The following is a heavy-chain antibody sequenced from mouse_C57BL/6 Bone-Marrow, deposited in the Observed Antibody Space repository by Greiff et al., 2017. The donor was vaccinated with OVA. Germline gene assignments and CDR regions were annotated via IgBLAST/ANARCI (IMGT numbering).Heavy chain of an antibody. CDR1: GYTFTSYW. D-gene: IGHD1-1*01. V-gene: IGHV1-55*01. Sequence: QVQLQQPGAELVKPGASVKMSCKASGYTFTSYWITWVKQRPGQGLEWIGDIYPGSGSTNYNEKFKSKATLTVYTSSSTAYMQLSSLTSEDSAVYYCASSNYGSIYWYFYVWGTVTTVTVSS. CDR3: ASSNYGSIYWYFYV. CDR2: IYPGSGST. J-gene: IGHJ1*03.